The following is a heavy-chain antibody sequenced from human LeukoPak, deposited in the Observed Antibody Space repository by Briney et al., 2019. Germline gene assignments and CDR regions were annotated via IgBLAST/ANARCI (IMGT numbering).Heavy chain of an antibody. J-gene: IGHJ3*02. Sequence: ASVKVSCKASGYTFTVYYMHWVRQAPGQGLEWMGGIIPIFGTANYAQKFQGRVTITADKSTSTAYMELSSLRSEDTAVYYCARTSSIAASDAFDIWGQGTMVTVSS. CDR1: GYTFTVYY. V-gene: IGHV1-69*06. CDR2: IIPIFGTA. CDR3: ARTSSIAASDAFDI. D-gene: IGHD6-6*01.